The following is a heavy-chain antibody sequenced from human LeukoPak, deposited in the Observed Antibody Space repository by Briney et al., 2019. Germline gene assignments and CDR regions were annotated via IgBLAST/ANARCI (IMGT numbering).Heavy chain of an antibody. V-gene: IGHV3-23*01. CDR2: ISGSGYYT. D-gene: IGHD3-16*01. CDR1: GFTFSDYY. Sequence: GGSLRLSCAASGFTFSDYYMSWIRQAPGKGLEWVSGISGSGYYTYYADSVKGRFTISRDSSKNTLYIQMNSLRAEDTAVYYCAKDGSWGDYYFYFYMDVWGTGTTVTVSS. J-gene: IGHJ6*03. CDR3: AKDGSWGDYYFYFYMDV.